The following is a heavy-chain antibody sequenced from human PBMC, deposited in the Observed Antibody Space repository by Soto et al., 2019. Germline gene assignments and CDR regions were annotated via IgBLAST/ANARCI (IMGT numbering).Heavy chain of an antibody. D-gene: IGHD1-26*01. J-gene: IGHJ4*02. CDR1: GFTFSKFA. Sequence: QVQLVEFGGGAVQPGRSLRLSCAASGFTFSKFAMHWVRQAPGKGLEWVAVISNDGRKKYYADSVTGRFTISRENSNNTLSLQMNGLRLEDTAVYYCAKDISSYSGGYTYYFDYWGQGTLVTVSS. V-gene: IGHV3-30*18. CDR2: ISNDGRKK. CDR3: AKDISSYSGGYTYYFDY.